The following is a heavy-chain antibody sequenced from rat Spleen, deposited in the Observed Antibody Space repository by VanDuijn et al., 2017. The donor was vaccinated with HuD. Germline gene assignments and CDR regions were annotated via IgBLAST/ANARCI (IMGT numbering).Heavy chain of an antibody. Sequence: EVQLVESGGGLVQPGRSLKLSCAASGFTFSDYYMAWVRQAPTKGLEWVASITYDGGGTYYRDSVKGRFTLSRDNANSTLYLQMGSLRSEDTATYYCTTDTFYDGTYYPGGFDYWGQGTLVTVSS. CDR2: ITYDGGGT. D-gene: IGHD1-12*02. V-gene: IGHV5-20*01. J-gene: IGHJ3*01. CDR3: TTDTFYDGTYYPGGFDY. CDR1: GFTFSDYY.